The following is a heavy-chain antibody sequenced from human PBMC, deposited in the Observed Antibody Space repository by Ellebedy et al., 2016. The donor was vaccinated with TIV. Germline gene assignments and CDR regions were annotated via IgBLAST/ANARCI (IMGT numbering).Heavy chain of an antibody. V-gene: IGHV3-23*01. CDR1: GFTFSNNA. Sequence: GESLKISXAASGFTFSNNAMTWVRQAPGKELEWVSGISGSGGSTYYADSVKGRFTISRDNSKNTLYLQMNSLRAEDTAVYYCAKGWATTAFQFWGQGTLVTVSS. CDR3: AKGWATTAFQF. J-gene: IGHJ1*01. D-gene: IGHD5-12*01. CDR2: ISGSGGST.